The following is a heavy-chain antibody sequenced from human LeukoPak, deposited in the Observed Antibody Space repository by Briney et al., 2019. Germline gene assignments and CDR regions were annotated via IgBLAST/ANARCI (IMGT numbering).Heavy chain of an antibody. V-gene: IGHV3-21*01. Sequence: GGSLRLSCAASGFTFSSYSMNWVRQAPGKGLEWVSSISSSSNNIYYADSLKGRITISRDNAKNSLYLQMNSLRAEDTAVYYCARLGYSSGTDPWGQGTLVTVSS. CDR2: ISSSSNNI. CDR3: ARLGYSSGTDP. CDR1: GFTFSSYS. J-gene: IGHJ5*02. D-gene: IGHD6-19*01.